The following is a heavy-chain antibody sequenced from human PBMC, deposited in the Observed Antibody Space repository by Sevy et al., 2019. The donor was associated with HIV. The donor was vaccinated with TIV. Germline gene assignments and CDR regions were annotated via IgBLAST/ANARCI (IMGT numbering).Heavy chain of an antibody. CDR1: GFPFSSYA. CDR3: AKDVVAVVGDAFDV. CDR2: TGGRGGAT. Sequence: GGSLRLSCAASGFPFSSYAMNWVRQGPGKGLEWVSATGGRGGATYYADSVKGRFTISRDNSKNTLYLQMDSLRGEDTALYYCAKDVVAVVGDAFDVWGQGTMVTVSS. V-gene: IGHV3-23*01. D-gene: IGHD2-15*01. J-gene: IGHJ3*01.